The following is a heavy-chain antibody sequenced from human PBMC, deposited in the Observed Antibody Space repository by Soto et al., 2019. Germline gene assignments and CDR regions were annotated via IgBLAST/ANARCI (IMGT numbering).Heavy chain of an antibody. CDR1: GYTFTGNY. Sequence: ASVKVSCKASGYTFTGNYIQWVRQAPGQGLEWVGWVNPDNGGTTSAQKFQGRVSMTRDTSVTTAYMELSRLTSDDTAVYYCARDPRPPSGWLGFLEYGMDVWCQGTTVTVSS. D-gene: IGHD3-3*01. V-gene: IGHV1-2*02. J-gene: IGHJ6*02. CDR2: VNPDNGGT. CDR3: ARDPRPPSGWLGFLEYGMDV.